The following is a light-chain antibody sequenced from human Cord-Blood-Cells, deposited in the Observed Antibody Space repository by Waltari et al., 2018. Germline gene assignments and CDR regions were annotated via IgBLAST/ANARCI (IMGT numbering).Light chain of an antibody. J-gene: IGKJ4*01. CDR1: QSVSSN. V-gene: IGKV3-15*01. CDR3: QQYNNWPL. CDR2: GAS. Sequence: EIVMTQSPATLSVSPGERATLSCRASQSVSSNLAWYQQKPGQAPRLLIYGASTRATGIPAMFSGSGSETEFTLTISSLQSEDFAVYYCQQYNNWPLFVGGTKVEIK.